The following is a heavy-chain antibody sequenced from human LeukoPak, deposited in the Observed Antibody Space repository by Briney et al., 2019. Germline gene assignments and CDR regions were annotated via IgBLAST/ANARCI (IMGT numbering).Heavy chain of an antibody. V-gene: IGHV3-74*01. J-gene: IGHJ4*02. D-gene: IGHD3-10*01. CDR2: IKSDGSTT. CDR1: GFTFSSYW. CDR3: AKDRDYYYGSGSYGGLDY. Sequence: GGSLRLSCAASGFTFSSYWMHWVRQAPGKGLVWVSRIKSDGSTTTYADSVKGRFTISRDSAKNTLYLQMNSLRAEDTAVYYCAKDRDYYYGSGSYGGLDYWGQGTLVTVSS.